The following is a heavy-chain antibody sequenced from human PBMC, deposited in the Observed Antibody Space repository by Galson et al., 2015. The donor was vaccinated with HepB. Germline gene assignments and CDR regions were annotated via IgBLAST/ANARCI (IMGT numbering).Heavy chain of an antibody. Sequence: SLRLSCAASGFTFSSYGMHWVRQAPGKGLEWVAVISYDGSNKYYADSVKGRFTISRDNSKNTLYLQTNSLRAEDTAVYYCAKETGYGDYEYYFDYWGQGTLVTVSS. CDR3: AKETGYGDYEYYFDY. V-gene: IGHV3-30*18. D-gene: IGHD4-17*01. CDR1: GFTFSSYG. CDR2: ISYDGSNK. J-gene: IGHJ4*02.